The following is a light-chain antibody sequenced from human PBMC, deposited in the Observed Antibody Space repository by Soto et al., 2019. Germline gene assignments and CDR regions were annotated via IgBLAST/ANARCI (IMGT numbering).Light chain of an antibody. CDR2: GAS. Sequence: EIVLTHSPDTLSLSPWERGTLSFRASQTIGDNDLAWYQQKPGQAPRLLIYGASSRATGIPDRFSGSGSGTDFTLTISSLEPEDFAVYYCQQYGSSPHFGGGTKVDIK. CDR3: QQYGSSPH. CDR1: QTIGDND. V-gene: IGKV3-20*01. J-gene: IGKJ4*01.